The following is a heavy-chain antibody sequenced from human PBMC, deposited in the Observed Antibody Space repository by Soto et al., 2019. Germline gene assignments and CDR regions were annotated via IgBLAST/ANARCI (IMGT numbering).Heavy chain of an antibody. CDR2: ISYSGTI. D-gene: IGHD5-18*01. Sequence: PSETLSLTCTVSCGSISSYYWSWIRRPPGMGLEWIASISYSGTIDYNSSLKSRVTISIDTSKNQFSLKLNSVTAADTAVYYCAREGYNFGPFDYWGQGALVTVSS. J-gene: IGHJ4*02. CDR3: AREGYNFGPFDY. CDR1: CGSISSYY. V-gene: IGHV4-59*01.